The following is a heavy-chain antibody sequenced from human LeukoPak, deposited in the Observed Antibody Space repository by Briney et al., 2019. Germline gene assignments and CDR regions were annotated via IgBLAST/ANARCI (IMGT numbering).Heavy chain of an antibody. V-gene: IGHV3-74*01. CDR1: GFTFSNYW. D-gene: IGHD2-15*01. CDR3: ARDPGWWYFDY. J-gene: IGHJ4*02. Sequence: GGSLRLSCAASGFTFSNYWMHWVRQAPGKGLAWVSHINTDGSSTNYADSVKGRFTISRDNAKNTLYLQMNSLRAEDAAVYYCARDPGWWYFDYWGQGTLATVPS. CDR2: INTDGSST.